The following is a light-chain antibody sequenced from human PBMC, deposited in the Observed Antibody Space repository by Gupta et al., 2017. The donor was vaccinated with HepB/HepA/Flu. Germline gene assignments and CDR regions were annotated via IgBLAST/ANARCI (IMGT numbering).Light chain of an antibody. CDR3: QQRSNWPIT. Sequence: EIAVTQAPASLSLSPGERATLSCRASQSVSSYLAWYQQKPRQAPRLLIYDASNRATGIPARFSGSGPGTDFTLTISSLEPEDFAVYYCQQRSNWPITFGQGTRLEIK. CDR1: QSVSSY. J-gene: IGKJ5*01. CDR2: DAS. V-gene: IGKV3D-11*02.